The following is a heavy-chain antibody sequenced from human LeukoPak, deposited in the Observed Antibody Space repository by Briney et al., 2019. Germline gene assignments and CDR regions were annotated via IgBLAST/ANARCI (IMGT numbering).Heavy chain of an antibody. CDR3: ARIRYNYGYYYFDY. D-gene: IGHD3-10*01. V-gene: IGHV4-39*07. CDR1: GGSISSSNYY. Sequence: SETLSLTCTVSGGSISSSNYYWGWIRQPPGKGLEWIGSIYYSGSTYYNPSLKSRVTISVDTSKNHFSLKLSSVTAADTAVYYCARIRYNYGYYYFDYWGQGTLVTVSS. CDR2: IYYSGST. J-gene: IGHJ4*02.